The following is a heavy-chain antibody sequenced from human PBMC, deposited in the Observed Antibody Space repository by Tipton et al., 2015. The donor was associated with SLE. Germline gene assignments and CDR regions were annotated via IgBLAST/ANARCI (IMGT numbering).Heavy chain of an antibody. D-gene: IGHD3-22*01. CDR1: GGSFSGYY. Sequence: TLSLTCAVYGGSFSGYYWSWIRQPPWKGLEWVGEINHSGSTNYNPSLKSRVTISVDTSKNQFSLKLSSVTAADTAVYYCARARTPYYYDSSDYSFAYWGQGTLVTVSS. V-gene: IGHV4-34*01. CDR3: ARARTPYYYDSSDYSFAY. CDR2: INHSGST. J-gene: IGHJ4*02.